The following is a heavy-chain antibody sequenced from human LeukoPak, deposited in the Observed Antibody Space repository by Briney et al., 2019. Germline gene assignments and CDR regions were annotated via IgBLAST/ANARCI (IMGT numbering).Heavy chain of an antibody. CDR3: ARAYCSSTSCYTEGWFDP. CDR2: FHYSGST. CDR1: GYSIISGYS. V-gene: IGHV4-38-2*02. Sequence: SETLSLTCTVSGYSIISGYSWEWIRQPPGKGLEWIDSFHYSGSTYYNPSLMSRVTISGDTSKNQFSLRLSSVTAADTAVYYCARAYCSSTSCYTEGWFDPWGQGTLVTVSS. J-gene: IGHJ5*02. D-gene: IGHD2-2*02.